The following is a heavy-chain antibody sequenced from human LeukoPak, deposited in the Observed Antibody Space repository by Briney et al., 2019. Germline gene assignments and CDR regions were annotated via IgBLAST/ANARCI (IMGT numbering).Heavy chain of an antibody. Sequence: SVKVSCKASGGTFSSYAINWVRQAPGQGLEWMGDIIPIFGTTNYAQKFQGRVTITADESTSTAYMELSSLKSEDTAVYYCATDSGSYPSWFDPWGQGTLVTVSS. CDR2: IIPIFGTT. D-gene: IGHD1-26*01. CDR3: ATDSGSYPSWFDP. CDR1: GGTFSSYA. J-gene: IGHJ5*02. V-gene: IGHV1-69*13.